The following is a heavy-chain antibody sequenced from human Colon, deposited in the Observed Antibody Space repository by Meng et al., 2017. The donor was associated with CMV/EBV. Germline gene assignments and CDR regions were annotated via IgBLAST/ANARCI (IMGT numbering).Heavy chain of an antibody. D-gene: IGHD2-2*01. J-gene: IGHJ4*02. Sequence: GESLKISCAVSGFSLSDRWMHWVRQAPGKGLEWVSGGNGDGSNVFYADFVKGRSTISRDYTKNTVYLQMNSLRAEDTAVYYCSPVDDYWGRGTLVTVSS. CDR3: SPVDDY. CDR2: GNGDGSNV. V-gene: IGHV3-74*01. CDR1: GFSLSDRW.